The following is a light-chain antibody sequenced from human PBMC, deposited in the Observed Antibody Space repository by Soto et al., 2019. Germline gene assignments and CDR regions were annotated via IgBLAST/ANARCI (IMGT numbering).Light chain of an antibody. J-gene: IGLJ1*01. Sequence: TQPPSVSGSPGQSITISCTGTSSDVGGYNYVSWYQQHPGKAPKLMIYDVSNRPSGVSNRFSGSKSGNTASLTISGLQAEDEADYYCSSYTSSSTHYVFGTGTKVTVL. CDR1: SSDVGGYNY. CDR3: SSYTSSSTHYV. CDR2: DVS. V-gene: IGLV2-14*01.